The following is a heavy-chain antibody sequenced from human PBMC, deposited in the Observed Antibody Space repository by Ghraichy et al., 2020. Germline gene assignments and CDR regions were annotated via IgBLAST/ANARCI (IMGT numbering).Heavy chain of an antibody. D-gene: IGHD3-16*02. V-gene: IGHV1-2*04. CDR2: INPNSGGT. Sequence: ASVKVSFKASGYTFTGYYMHWVRQAPGQGLEWMGWINPNSGGTNYAQKFQGWVTMTRDTSISTAYMELSRLRSDDTAVYYCARAPGGELSFFDYWGQGTLVTVSS. CDR3: ARAPGGELSFFDY. CDR1: GYTFTGYY. J-gene: IGHJ4*02.